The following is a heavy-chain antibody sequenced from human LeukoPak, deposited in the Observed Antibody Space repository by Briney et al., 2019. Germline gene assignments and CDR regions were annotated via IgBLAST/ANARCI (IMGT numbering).Heavy chain of an antibody. D-gene: IGHD4-17*01. J-gene: IGHJ4*02. CDR3: ARAGDYGVYYFDY. CDR1: GFTFSSYA. CDR2: ISSNGGGT. V-gene: IGHV3-64*01. Sequence: GGSLRLSCAASGFTFSSYAMHWVRQAPGKGLEYVSAISSNGGGTYYANSVKGRFTISRDNSKNTLYLQMGSLRAEDMAVYYCARAGDYGVYYFDYWGQGTLVTVSS.